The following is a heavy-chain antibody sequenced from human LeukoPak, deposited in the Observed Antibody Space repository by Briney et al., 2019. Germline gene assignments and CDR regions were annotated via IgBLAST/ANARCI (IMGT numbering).Heavy chain of an antibody. CDR3: ARVSGSYYDTISFAEYFQH. CDR2: ISSSGSTI. V-gene: IGHV3-11*01. Sequence: NAGGSLRLSCAASGFTFSDYYMSWIRQAPGKGLEWVSYISSSGSTIYYADSVKGRFTISRDNAKNSLYLQVNSLRAEDTAVYYCARVSGSYYDTISFAEYFQHWGQGTLVAVSS. D-gene: IGHD1-26*01. CDR1: GFTFSDYY. J-gene: IGHJ1*01.